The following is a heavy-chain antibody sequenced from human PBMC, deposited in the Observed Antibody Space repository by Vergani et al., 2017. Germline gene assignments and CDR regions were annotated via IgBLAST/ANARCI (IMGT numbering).Heavy chain of an antibody. V-gene: IGHV3-48*02. CDR2: ISSSSSTI. CDR1: GFTFSSYS. Sequence: EVQLVESGGGLVQPGGSLRLSCAASGFTFSSYSMNWVRQAPGKGLEWVSYISSSSSTIYYADSVKGRVTISRDNAKNSLYLQMNSLRDEDTAVYYWARLYYGTPYYYYMDVWGKGP. D-gene: IGHD3-10*01. J-gene: IGHJ6*03. CDR3: ARLYYGTPYYYYMDV.